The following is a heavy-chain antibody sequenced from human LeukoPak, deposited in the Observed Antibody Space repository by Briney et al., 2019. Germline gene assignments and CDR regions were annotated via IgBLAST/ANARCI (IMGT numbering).Heavy chain of an antibody. J-gene: IGHJ4*02. V-gene: IGHV3-21*01. D-gene: IGHD1-1*01. CDR2: ISSSSSYI. Sequence: GGSLRLSCAASGFTFSSYSMNWVRQAPGKGLGWVSSISSSSSYIYYADSVKGRFTISRDNAKNSLYLQMNSLRAEDTAVYYCAKGGSNNWSFDNWGQGTLVTVSS. CDR1: GFTFSSYS. CDR3: AKGGSNNWSFDN.